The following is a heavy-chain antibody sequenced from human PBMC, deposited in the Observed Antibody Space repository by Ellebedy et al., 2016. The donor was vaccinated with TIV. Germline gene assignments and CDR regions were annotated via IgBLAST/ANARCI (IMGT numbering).Heavy chain of an antibody. J-gene: IGHJ4*02. CDR3: ARRPPLGVVAATYDY. V-gene: IGHV3-7*01. CDR2: IKQDGSEK. D-gene: IGHD2-15*01. Sequence: GESLKISCAASGFTFSIYWMSWVRQAPGKGLECVANIKQDGSEKYYVDSVKGRFTISRDNAKNSLYLQMNSLRAEDTAVYYCARRPPLGVVAATYDYWGQGTLVTVSS. CDR1: GFTFSIYW.